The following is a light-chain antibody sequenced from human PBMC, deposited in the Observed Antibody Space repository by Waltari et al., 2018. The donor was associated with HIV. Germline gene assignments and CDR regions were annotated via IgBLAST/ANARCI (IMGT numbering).Light chain of an antibody. CDR3: QQYNNWPPWT. CDR2: DAA. J-gene: IGKJ1*01. CDR1: QTVSTN. V-gene: IGKV3-15*01. Sequence: VMTQSPATLSVSPGDRATLSCRASQTVSTNLAWSQQKPGQAPRLLIYDAATRATGIPARFSGSGSGTEFTLTITSLQSEDSAIYYCQQYNNWPPWTFGQGTKVEIK.